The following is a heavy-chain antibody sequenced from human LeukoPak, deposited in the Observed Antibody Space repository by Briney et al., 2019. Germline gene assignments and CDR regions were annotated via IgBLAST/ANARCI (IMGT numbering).Heavy chain of an antibody. CDR2: ISGSGGST. CDR1: GFTFSSYA. Sequence: GWSLRLSCAASGFTFSSYAMSWVRQAPGKGLEWVSAISGSGGSTYYADSVKGRFTISRDNSKNTLYLQMNSLRAEDTAVYYCAKRTDYYDSSGYFDYWGQGTLVTVSS. J-gene: IGHJ4*02. D-gene: IGHD3-22*01. V-gene: IGHV3-23*01. CDR3: AKRTDYYDSSGYFDY.